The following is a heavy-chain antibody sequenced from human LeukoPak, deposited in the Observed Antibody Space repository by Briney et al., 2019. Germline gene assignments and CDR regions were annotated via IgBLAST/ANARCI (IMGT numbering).Heavy chain of an antibody. D-gene: IGHD1-26*01. V-gene: IGHV4-59*01. J-gene: IGHJ4*02. CDR1: GVSISGYY. CDR3: ARGREWEPKVFDY. CDR2: IYYSGST. Sequence: SETLSLTCTVSGVSISGYYWSWIRQPPGKGLEWIGYIYYSGSTNYNPSLKSRVTISVDTSKNQFSLKLSSVTAADTAVYYCARGREWEPKVFDYWGQGTLVTVSS.